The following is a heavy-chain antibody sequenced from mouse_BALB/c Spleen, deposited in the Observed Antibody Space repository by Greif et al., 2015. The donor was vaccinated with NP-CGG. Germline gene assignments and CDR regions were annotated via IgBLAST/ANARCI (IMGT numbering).Heavy chain of an antibody. CDR3: ARDYYGSSYWYFDV. D-gene: IGHD1-1*01. CDR1: GFTFTDYY. CDR2: IRNKANGYTT. J-gene: IGHJ1*01. V-gene: IGHV7-3*02. Sequence: EVQVVESGGGLVQPGGSLRLSCATSGFTFTDYYMSWVRQPPGKALEWLGFIRNKANGYTTEYSASVKGRFTISRDNSQSILYLQMNTLRAEDSATYYCARDYYGSSYWYFDVWGAETTVTVSS.